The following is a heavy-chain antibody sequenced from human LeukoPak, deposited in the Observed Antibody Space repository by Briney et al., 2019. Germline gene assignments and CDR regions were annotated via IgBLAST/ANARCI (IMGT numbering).Heavy chain of an antibody. CDR3: ASGSLGYCSSTSCPLDY. CDR2: IYYSGST. V-gene: IGHV4-59*01. CDR1: GGSISSYY. J-gene: IGHJ4*02. Sequence: SETLSLTCTVSGGSISSYYWSWMRQPPGKGLEWIGYIYYSGSTNYNPSLKSRVTISVDTSKNQFSLKLSSVTAADTAVYYCASGSLGYCSSTSCPLDYWGQGTLVTVSS. D-gene: IGHD2-2*01.